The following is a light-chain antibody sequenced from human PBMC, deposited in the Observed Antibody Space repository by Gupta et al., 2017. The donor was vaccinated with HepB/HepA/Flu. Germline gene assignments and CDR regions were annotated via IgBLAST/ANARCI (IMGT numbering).Light chain of an antibody. V-gene: IGKV2-30*01. CDR2: KVS. CDR3: MQKKWWPNT. CDR1: RSLVSTDGNTY. Sequence: DVVLTQSPLSLPVTLGQPASISCTSSRSLVSTDGNTYFDWFHQRPGQSPRRLIYKVSKRDSGVPDRFSGSGSGTDFTLKISRVEAEDLGVYYCMQKKWWPNTFGQGTKVEIK. J-gene: IGKJ2*01.